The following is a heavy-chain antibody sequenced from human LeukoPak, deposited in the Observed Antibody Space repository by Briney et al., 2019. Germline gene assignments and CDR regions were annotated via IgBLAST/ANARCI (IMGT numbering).Heavy chain of an antibody. J-gene: IGHJ4*02. CDR3: STDPGNY. CDR2: FRSKANSYAT. V-gene: IGHV3-73*01. CDR1: GFTFSGSA. Sequence: PGGSLRLSCAASGFTFSGSAMHWVRQAPGKGLEWVGHFRSKANSYATAYAASVKGRLTIYRDDSKKRAYLQMNSLKTEDTAVYYCSTDPGNYWGQGTLVTVSS.